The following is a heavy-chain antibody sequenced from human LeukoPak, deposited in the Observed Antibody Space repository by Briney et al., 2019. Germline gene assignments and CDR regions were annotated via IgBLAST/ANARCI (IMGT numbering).Heavy chain of an antibody. CDR1: GFTFSNYG. CDR3: AAAFGV. V-gene: IGHV3-33*01. Sequence: PGGSLRLSCAASGFTFSNYGMHWVRQAPGKGLEWVADIWYDGSNEYYADSVKGRFTISRDNSKNLLYLQMTSLRAEDTAVYYCAAAFGVWGQGTRVTVSS. CDR2: IWYDGSNE. J-gene: IGHJ3*01.